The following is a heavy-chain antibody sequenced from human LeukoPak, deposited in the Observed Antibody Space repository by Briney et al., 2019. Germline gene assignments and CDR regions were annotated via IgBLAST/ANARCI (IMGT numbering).Heavy chain of an antibody. D-gene: IGHD6-19*01. CDR2: ISSSGST. V-gene: IGHV4-59*01. CDR1: GGSISSNY. Sequence: SETLSLTCSVSGGSISSNYWSWIRQPPGKGLEWIGYISSSGSTNYNPSLESRVTISVDTSKNQFSLKLSCVTAADTAVYYCARVKRVAVAEYYYYYGMDVWGQGTTVTVSS. CDR3: ARVKRVAVAEYYYYYGMDV. J-gene: IGHJ6*02.